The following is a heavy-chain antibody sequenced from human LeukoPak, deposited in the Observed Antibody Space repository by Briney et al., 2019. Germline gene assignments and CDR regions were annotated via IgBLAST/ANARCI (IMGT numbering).Heavy chain of an antibody. V-gene: IGHV4-39*01. CDR1: GGSISSSSYY. Sequence: PSETLSLTCTVSGGSISSSSYYWGWIRQPPGKGLEWIGSIYYSGSTYYNPSLKSRVTISVDTSKNQFSLKLSSVTAADTAVYYSARLRVAVIDYWGQGTLVTVSS. CDR3: ARLRVAVIDY. D-gene: IGHD6-19*01. CDR2: IYYSGST. J-gene: IGHJ4*02.